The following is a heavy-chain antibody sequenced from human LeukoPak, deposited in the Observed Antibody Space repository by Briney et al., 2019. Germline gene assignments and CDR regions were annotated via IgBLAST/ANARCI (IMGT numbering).Heavy chain of an antibody. CDR2: ISSSSSYI. CDR1: GFTFSSYS. CDR3: ARQEQKRYDSSGQYFDY. D-gene: IGHD3-22*01. V-gene: IGHV3-21*01. Sequence: TGGSLRLSCAASGFTFSSYSMNWVRQAPGKGLEWVSSISSSSSYIYYADSVKGRFTISRDNAKNSLYLQMNSLRAEDTAVYYCARQEQKRYDSSGQYFDYWGQGTLVTVSS. J-gene: IGHJ4*02.